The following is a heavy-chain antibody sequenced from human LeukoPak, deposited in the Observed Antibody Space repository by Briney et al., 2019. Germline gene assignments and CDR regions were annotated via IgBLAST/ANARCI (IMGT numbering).Heavy chain of an antibody. D-gene: IGHD6-19*01. V-gene: IGHV4-39*01. Sequence: PSETLSLTCTVSGGSISSSSYYWGWIRQPPGKGLEWIGSIYYSGSTYYNSSLKSRVTISVDTSKNQFSLKLSSVTAADTAVYYCARQGIAVADAEYFQHWGQGTLVTVSS. CDR3: ARQGIAVADAEYFQH. J-gene: IGHJ1*01. CDR2: IYYSGST. CDR1: GGSISSSSYY.